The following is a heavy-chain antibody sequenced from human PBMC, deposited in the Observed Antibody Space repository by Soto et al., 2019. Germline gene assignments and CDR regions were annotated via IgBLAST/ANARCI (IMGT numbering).Heavy chain of an antibody. Sequence: QVRLVESGGGVVQPGRSLRLSCAASGFIFSNYGMHWVRQAPGKGLEWVALISYDGNNQYYENSVKGRFTISRDNSKNPLYLQMNSLRPEDTAVYYCAKDVGSAYYGSGAPVDYWGQGTLVTVSS. V-gene: IGHV3-30*18. CDR3: AKDVGSAYYGSGAPVDY. D-gene: IGHD3-10*01. J-gene: IGHJ4*02. CDR1: GFIFSNYG. CDR2: ISYDGNNQ.